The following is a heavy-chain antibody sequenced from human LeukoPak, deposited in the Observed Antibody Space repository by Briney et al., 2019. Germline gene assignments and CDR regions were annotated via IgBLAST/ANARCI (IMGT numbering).Heavy chain of an antibody. Sequence: ASVKVSCKASGGTFSSYAISWVRQAPGQGLEWMGRIIPILGIANYAQKFQGRVTITADKSTSTAYMELSSLRSEDTAVYYCARDAPVVLGVIITGSYYYYYGMDVWGQGTTVTVSS. CDR1: GGTFSSYA. CDR2: IIPILGIA. CDR3: ARDAPVVLGVIITGSYYYYYGMDV. J-gene: IGHJ6*02. V-gene: IGHV1-69*04. D-gene: IGHD3-10*01.